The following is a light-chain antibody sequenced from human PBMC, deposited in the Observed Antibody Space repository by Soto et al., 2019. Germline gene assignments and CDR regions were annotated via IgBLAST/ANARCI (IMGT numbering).Light chain of an antibody. J-gene: IGLJ3*02. CDR3: NSYTSSTTRVV. CDR2: EVS. Sequence: QSALTQPASVSGSPGQSITISCTGTSSDVGGYNYVSWYQQHPGEAPKLMIYEVSNRPSGVSNRFSGSKSGNTASLTISGLQADDEADYYCNSYTSSTTRVVFGGGTKLTV. V-gene: IGLV2-14*01. CDR1: SSDVGGYNY.